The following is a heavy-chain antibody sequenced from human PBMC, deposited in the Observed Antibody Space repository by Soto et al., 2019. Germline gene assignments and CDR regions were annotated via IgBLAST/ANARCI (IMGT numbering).Heavy chain of an antibody. Sequence: ASVKVSCKASGYTFTGYYMHWVRQAPGQGLEWMGWINPNSGGTNYAQKFQGWVTMTRDTSISTAYMELSRLRSDDTAVYYCARASVPASPYYYYYYGMYGWGQGTTVTVSS. CDR3: ARASVPASPYYYYYYGMYG. D-gene: IGHD2-2*01. CDR1: GYTFTGYY. J-gene: IGHJ6*02. CDR2: INPNSGGT. V-gene: IGHV1-2*04.